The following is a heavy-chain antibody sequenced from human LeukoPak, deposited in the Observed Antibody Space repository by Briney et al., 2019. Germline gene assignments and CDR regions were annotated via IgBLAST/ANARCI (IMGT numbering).Heavy chain of an antibody. D-gene: IGHD2-21*01. J-gene: IGHJ3*02. CDR3: ARDSIVVVIAQDAFDI. CDR2: ISAYNGNT. Sequence: ASVKVSCKASGYTFTSYGISWVRQAPGQGLEWMGWISAYNGNTNYAQKLQGRVTMTTDTSTSTAYMELRSLRSDDTAVYYCARDSIVVVIAQDAFDIWDQGTMVTVSS. CDR1: GYTFTSYG. V-gene: IGHV1-18*01.